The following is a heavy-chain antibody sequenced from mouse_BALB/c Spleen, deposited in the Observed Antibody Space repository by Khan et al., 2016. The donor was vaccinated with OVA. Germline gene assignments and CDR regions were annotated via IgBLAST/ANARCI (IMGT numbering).Heavy chain of an antibody. J-gene: IGHJ4*01. D-gene: IGHD1-1*01. CDR3: ARWASYDKALYALDY. Sequence: QIQLVQSGPELKTPGETVKISCKASGYTFTNFGMHWVKQAPGKGLKWMGWINTYTGEPTYAHDFKGRFAFSLETSANTAYLQITNLKNEDTAIXFWARWASYDKALYALDYWGQGTSVTVSS. CDR2: INTYTGEP. CDR1: GYTFTNFG. V-gene: IGHV9-3-1*01.